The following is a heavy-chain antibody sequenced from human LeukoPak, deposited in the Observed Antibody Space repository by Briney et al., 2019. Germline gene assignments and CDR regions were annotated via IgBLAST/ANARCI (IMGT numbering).Heavy chain of an antibody. CDR3: ARDPGMERFGVVFDS. Sequence: ASETLSLTCTVSGGSIGGYYWNWIRQPAGKGLEWIGRIHSGGTTNYNPSLESRVTMSVDTSKSQFSLKLTSVTAADTAVYYCARDPGMERFGVVFDSWGQGTLVTVSS. CDR2: IHSGGTT. V-gene: IGHV4-4*07. J-gene: IGHJ4*02. D-gene: IGHD3-10*01. CDR1: GGSIGGYY.